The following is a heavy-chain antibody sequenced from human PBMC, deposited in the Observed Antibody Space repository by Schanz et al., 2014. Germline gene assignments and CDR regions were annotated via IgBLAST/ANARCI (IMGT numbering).Heavy chain of an antibody. V-gene: IGHV4-39*07. J-gene: IGHJ2*01. Sequence: QLQLQESGPGLVKPSETLSLTCTVSGGSISSSSYYWGWIRQTSGKGLEWIGEIYHSGSTNYKPSLKSRVTISADKSKNQFSRKLSSVTAADTAVYYCARDQLGIGFDLWGRGTLVTVSS. CDR2: IYHSGST. CDR3: ARDQLGIGFDL. CDR1: GGSISSSSYY. D-gene: IGHD7-27*01.